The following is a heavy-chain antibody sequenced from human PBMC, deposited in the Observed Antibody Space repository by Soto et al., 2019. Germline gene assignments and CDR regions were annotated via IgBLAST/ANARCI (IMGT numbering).Heavy chain of an antibody. V-gene: IGHV4-61*03. J-gene: IGHJ4*02. Sequence: QVQLQESGPGLVKPSESLSLTCTVSGGSVSSSSAYWTWIRQPPGKGLEWIGYIRSSGDTEYNPSLKSRATISLDTSRNHFSLNLRSLTAADAAVYYCTHSLRDYFDYWGQGALVTVSS. CDR3: THSLRDYFDY. CDR2: IRSSGDT. D-gene: IGHD3-10*01. CDR1: GGSVSSSSAY.